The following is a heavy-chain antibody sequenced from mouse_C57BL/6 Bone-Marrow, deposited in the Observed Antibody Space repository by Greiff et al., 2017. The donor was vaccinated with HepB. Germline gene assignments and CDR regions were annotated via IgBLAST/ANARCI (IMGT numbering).Heavy chain of an antibody. CDR1: GYSITSGYY. V-gene: IGHV3-6*01. Sequence: EVQLQESGPGLVKPSQSLSLTCSVTGYSITSGYYWNWIRQFPGNKLEWMGYISYDGSNNYNPSLKNRISITRDTSKNQFFLKLNSVTTEDTATYYCARDPLYYSGSSHWYFDVWGTGATVTVSS. CDR3: ARDPLYYSGSSHWYFDV. D-gene: IGHD1-1*01. CDR2: ISYDGSN. J-gene: IGHJ1*03.